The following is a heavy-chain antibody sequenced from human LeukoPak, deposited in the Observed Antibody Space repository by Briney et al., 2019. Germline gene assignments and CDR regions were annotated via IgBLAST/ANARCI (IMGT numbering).Heavy chain of an antibody. CDR2: ISAYIGNT. CDR1: GYTFTSYG. J-gene: IGHJ3*02. CDR3: ARDLYYYGSGSYSDAFDI. D-gene: IGHD3-10*01. Sequence: ASVKVSCKASGYTFTSYGISWVRQAPGQGLEWMGWISAYIGNTYYAQKFQGRVTMTTDTSTSTAYMELRSLRSDDAAVYYCARDLYYYGSGSYSDAFDIWGRGTMVTVSS. V-gene: IGHV1-18*01.